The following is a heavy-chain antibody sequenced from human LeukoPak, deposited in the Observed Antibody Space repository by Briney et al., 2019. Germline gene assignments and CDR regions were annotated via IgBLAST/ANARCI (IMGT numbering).Heavy chain of an antibody. V-gene: IGHV3-21*01. CDR3: ANLVVAAGFDY. Sequence: AGSLRLSCAASGFTFSSYSMNWVRQAPGKGLEWVSSISSSSSYIHYADSVKGRFTISRDNAKNSLYLQMNSLRAEDTAVYYCANLVVAAGFDYWGQGTLVTVSS. J-gene: IGHJ4*02. CDR1: GFTFSSYS. D-gene: IGHD2-15*01. CDR2: ISSSSSYI.